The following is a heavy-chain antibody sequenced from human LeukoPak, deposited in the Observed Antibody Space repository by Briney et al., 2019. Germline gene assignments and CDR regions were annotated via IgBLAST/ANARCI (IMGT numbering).Heavy chain of an antibody. V-gene: IGHV4-59*01. CDR3: ARVGSWPNYYYYYMDV. Sequence: SETLSLTCTVPGGSISSYYWSWIRQPPGQGLEWIGNIYYSGSTNYNPSLKSRVTISVDTSKNQFSLKLSSVTAADTAVYYCARVGSWPNYYYYYMDVWGKGTTVTVSS. D-gene: IGHD1-26*01. CDR2: IYYSGST. CDR1: GGSISSYY. J-gene: IGHJ6*03.